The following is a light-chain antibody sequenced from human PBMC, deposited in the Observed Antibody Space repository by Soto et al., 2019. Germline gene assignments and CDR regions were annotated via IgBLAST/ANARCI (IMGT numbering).Light chain of an antibody. V-gene: IGKV3-15*01. CDR2: GAS. CDR1: QSVSSN. CDR3: QQYRT. J-gene: IGKJ1*01. Sequence: EIVMTQSPATLSVSPGERATLSCRASQSVSSNLAWYQQKPGQAPRILIYGASTRATGIPARFSGSGSGTEFTLTISSLQSEDFAVYYCQQYRTFGQGTKVEI.